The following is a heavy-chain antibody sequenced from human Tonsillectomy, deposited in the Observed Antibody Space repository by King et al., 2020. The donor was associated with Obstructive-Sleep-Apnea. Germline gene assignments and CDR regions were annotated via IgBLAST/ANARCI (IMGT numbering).Heavy chain of an antibody. CDR1: GFTFDDYT. D-gene: IGHD3-16*01. CDR3: AKADIGGGYFQH. Sequence: VQLVESGGVVVQPGGSLRLSCAASGFTFDDYTMHWVRQAPGKGLEWVSLISWDGGSTYYADSVKGRFTISRDNSKNSLYLQMNSLRTEDTALYYCAKADIGGGYFQHWGQGTLVTVSS. V-gene: IGHV3-43*01. J-gene: IGHJ1*01. CDR2: ISWDGGST.